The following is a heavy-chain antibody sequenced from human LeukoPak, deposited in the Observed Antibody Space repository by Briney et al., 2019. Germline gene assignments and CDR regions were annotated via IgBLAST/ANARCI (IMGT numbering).Heavy chain of an antibody. Sequence: SETLSLTCAVYGGSFSGYYWSWIRQPPGKGLEWTGEINHSGSTNYNPSLKSRVTISVDTSKNQFSLKLSSVTAADTAVYYCARGRIAAAGAWFDYWGQGTLVTVSS. CDR1: GGSFSGYY. CDR2: INHSGST. J-gene: IGHJ4*02. D-gene: IGHD6-13*01. CDR3: ARGRIAAAGAWFDY. V-gene: IGHV4-34*01.